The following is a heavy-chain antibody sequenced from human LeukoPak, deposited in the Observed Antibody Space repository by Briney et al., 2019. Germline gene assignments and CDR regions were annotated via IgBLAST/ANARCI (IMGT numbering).Heavy chain of an antibody. CDR1: GYSFVGYG. J-gene: IGHJ6*02. D-gene: IGHD3-22*01. CDR3: ARYYYDSSGHIDYYYGMDV. Sequence: ASVKVSCKASGYSFVGYGITWVRQAPGQGLEWMGWFNPENGNTNYAQKVQGRVTMTTDTSTSTAYMELRSLRSDDTAVYYCARYYYDSSGHIDYYYGMDVWGQGTTVTVSS. CDR2: FNPENGNT. V-gene: IGHV1-18*01.